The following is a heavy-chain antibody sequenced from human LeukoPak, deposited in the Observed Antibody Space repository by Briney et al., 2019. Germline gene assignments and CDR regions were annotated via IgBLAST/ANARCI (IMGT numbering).Heavy chain of an antibody. V-gene: IGHV4-59*01. J-gene: IGHJ4*02. CDR1: GGSISSYY. D-gene: IGHD2-15*01. Sequence: SESLSLTCTVSGGSISSYYWSWIRKPPGKGLEWIGYIYYSGSTNYNPSLKSRVTISVDTSKNQFSLKLSSVTAADTAVYYCARAAPLDCSGGSCYSDPFYYWGQGTLVTVSS. CDR2: IYYSGST. CDR3: ARAAPLDCSGGSCYSDPFYY.